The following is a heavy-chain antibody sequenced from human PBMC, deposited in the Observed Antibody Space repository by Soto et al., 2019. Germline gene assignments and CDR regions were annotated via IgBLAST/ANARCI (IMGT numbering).Heavy chain of an antibody. V-gene: IGHV1-18*01. CDR2: ISAYSGNT. D-gene: IGHD5-12*01. J-gene: IGHJ4*02. Sequence: GPGVQKPGASVKVSCKASGYSFSSYSITWVRQAPGQGLEWMGWISAYSGNTHFAQNFQDRVILTTDTSTNTAYMELRSLKSDDTAIYYCARERGGFDYFDYWGQGTQVTVSS. CDR3: ARERGGFDYFDY. CDR1: GYSFSSYS.